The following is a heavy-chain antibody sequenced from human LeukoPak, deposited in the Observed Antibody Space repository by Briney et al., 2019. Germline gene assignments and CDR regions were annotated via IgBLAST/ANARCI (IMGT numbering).Heavy chain of an antibody. V-gene: IGHV3-7*01. Sequence: GGPLRLSCAASGFTFSSYAMHWVRQAPGKGLEWVANIKQDGSERYYVDSVKGRFTISRDNAKNSVYLQMNSLRADDTAVYYCARDRRLHYYDSSGPLGYDYHSMDVWGQGTTVTVSS. J-gene: IGHJ6*02. CDR3: ARDRRLHYYDSSGPLGYDYHSMDV. D-gene: IGHD3-22*01. CDR1: GFTFSSYA. CDR2: IKQDGSER.